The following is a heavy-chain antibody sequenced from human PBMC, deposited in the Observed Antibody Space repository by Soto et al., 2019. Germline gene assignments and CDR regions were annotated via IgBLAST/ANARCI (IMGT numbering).Heavy chain of an antibody. CDR3: ARGAGDGYYNGMDV. Sequence: GVSVKVSCQASAYTFTSFDITWVRQAAGQGLEWMGWMNPNTGGTGYAQKFQDRVTITRSTSISTAYLELSSLRSEDTAVYFCARGAGDGYYNGMDVWGQGTTVTVSS. CDR2: MNPNTGGT. CDR1: AYTFTSFD. J-gene: IGHJ6*02. V-gene: IGHV1-8*01. D-gene: IGHD3-16*01.